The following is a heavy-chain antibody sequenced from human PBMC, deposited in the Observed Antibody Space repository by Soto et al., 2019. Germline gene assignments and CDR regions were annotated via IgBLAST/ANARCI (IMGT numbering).Heavy chain of an antibody. CDR2: ISGYNGNT. CDR3: AREGQAPYYYYGMDV. V-gene: IGHV1-18*01. J-gene: IGHJ6*02. CDR1: EYTFTSYA. Sequence: ASVKVSCKASEYTFTSYAMHWVRQAPGQGLEWMGWISGYNGNTKYAEKFQGRVTMTTDTSTSTAHMELRSLRSDDTAVYYCAREGQAPYYYYGMDVWGQGTAVTVS.